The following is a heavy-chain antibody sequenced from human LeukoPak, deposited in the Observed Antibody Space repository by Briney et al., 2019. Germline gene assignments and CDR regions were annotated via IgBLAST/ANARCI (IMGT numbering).Heavy chain of an antibody. J-gene: IGHJ4*02. CDR1: GGSISGYY. CDR3: ARETYYFDY. Sequence: SETLSLTCTVSGGSISGYYWSWIRQPPGKGLEWIGYIYYSGSTNYNPSLKSRVTISVDTSKNQFSLKLSSVTAADTAVYYCARETYYFDYWGQGTLVTVSS. V-gene: IGHV4-59*01. CDR2: IYYSGST.